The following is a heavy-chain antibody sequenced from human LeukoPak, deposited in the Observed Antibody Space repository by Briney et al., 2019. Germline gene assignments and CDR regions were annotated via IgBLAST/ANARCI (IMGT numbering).Heavy chain of an antibody. D-gene: IGHD2-8*02. CDR1: GGSISGSNYY. CDR3: ARVRTDYFDY. J-gene: IGHJ4*02. CDR2: INHSGST. V-gene: IGHV4-39*07. Sequence: SETLSLTCTVSGGSISGSNYYWSWIRQPPGKGLEWIGEINHSGSTNYNPSLKSRVTISVDTSKNQFSLKLSSVTAADTAVYYCARVRTDYFDYWGQGTLVTVSS.